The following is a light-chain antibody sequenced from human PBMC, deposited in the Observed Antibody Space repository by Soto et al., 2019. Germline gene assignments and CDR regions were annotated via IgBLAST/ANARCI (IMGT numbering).Light chain of an antibody. CDR1: QNIGRF. J-gene: IGKJ4*01. CDR2: VAS. CDR3: QQSFTTPLT. Sequence: DIQMTQSASSLSVSVGDRVTITWRASQNIGRFLNWHQQKPGKAPNVLINVASTLRSGVPSRFSGSGYGTDFNLTINSLQPEDFATYFCQQSFTTPLTFGGGTKVDIK. V-gene: IGKV1-39*01.